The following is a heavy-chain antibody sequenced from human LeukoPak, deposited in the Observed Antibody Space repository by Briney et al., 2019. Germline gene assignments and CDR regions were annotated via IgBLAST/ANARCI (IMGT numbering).Heavy chain of an antibody. D-gene: IGHD4-23*01. V-gene: IGHV3-48*02. Sequence: PGGSLRLSCAASGFTFSSYSMNWVRQAPGKGLEWVSYISSSSSTIYYADSGKGRFTISRDNAKNSLYLQMNSLRDEDTAVYYCARVPNHYGGNFHDYWGQGTLLSVSS. CDR1: GFTFSSYS. CDR2: ISSSSSTI. CDR3: ARVPNHYGGNFHDY. J-gene: IGHJ4*02.